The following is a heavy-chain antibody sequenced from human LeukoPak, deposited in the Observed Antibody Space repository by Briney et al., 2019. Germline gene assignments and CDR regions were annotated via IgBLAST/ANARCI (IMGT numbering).Heavy chain of an antibody. V-gene: IGHV4-59*01. CDR3: ARYEVGSSWAQAFDI. J-gene: IGHJ3*02. CDR1: NDSLQDYY. D-gene: IGHD6-13*01. CDR2: ISNRGCT. Sequence: PSETLPLTCTVSNDSLQDYYWNWIRQPPGTGLEWIGFISNRGCTNYNPPLKSRVTIAIDTSERQFSLKLRSVTAADTAVYYCARYEVGSSWAQAFDIWGQGTMVTVSS.